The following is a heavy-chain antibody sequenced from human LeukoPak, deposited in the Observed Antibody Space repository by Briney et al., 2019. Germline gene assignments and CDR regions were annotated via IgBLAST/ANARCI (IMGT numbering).Heavy chain of an antibody. CDR3: ARVISRAFDI. CDR1: GFTFSSYA. V-gene: IGHV3-30*04. CDR2: ISYDGSNK. J-gene: IGHJ3*02. Sequence: QPGRSLILSCAASGFTFSSYAMHWVRQAPGKGLEWVAVISYDGSNKYYADSVKGRFTISRDNSKNTLYLQMNSLRAEDTAVYYCARVISRAFDIWGQGTMVTVSS.